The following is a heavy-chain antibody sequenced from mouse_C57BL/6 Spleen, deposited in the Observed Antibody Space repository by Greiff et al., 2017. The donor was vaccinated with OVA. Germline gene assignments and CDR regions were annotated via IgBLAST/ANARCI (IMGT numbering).Heavy chain of an antibody. D-gene: IGHD4-1*01. CDR1: GFSLTSYG. J-gene: IGHJ4*01. CDR3: ARKGWDDAMDY. CDR2: IWRGGST. Sequence: QVQLQQSGPGLVQPSQSLSITCTVSGFSLTSYGVHWVRQSPGKGLEWLGVIWRGGSTDSNAAFISRLSISKDNSKSQVFFKMNSLQADDTAIYYCARKGWDDAMDYWGQGTSVTVSS. V-gene: IGHV2-2*01.